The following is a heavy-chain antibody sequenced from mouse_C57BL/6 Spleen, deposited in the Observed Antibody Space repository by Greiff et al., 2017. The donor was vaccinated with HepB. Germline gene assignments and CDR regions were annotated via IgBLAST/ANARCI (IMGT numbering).Heavy chain of an antibody. D-gene: IGHD2-13*01. J-gene: IGHJ3*01. CDR1: GYTFTSYW. CDR3: AMKGDSYCNLAWFAY. Sequence: VQLQQPGAALVKPGASVKVSCKASGYTFTSYWLHWVKQRPGPGLAWIGRIHPADSDTNYNQKFKAETTLTVDTSSRTANMQLSILTSEDSAVYYGAMKGDSYCNLAWFAYWGQGTLVTVSA. CDR2: IHPADSDT. V-gene: IGHV1-74*01.